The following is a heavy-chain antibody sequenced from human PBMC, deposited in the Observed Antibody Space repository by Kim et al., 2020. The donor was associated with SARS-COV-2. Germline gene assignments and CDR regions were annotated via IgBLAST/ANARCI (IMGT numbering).Heavy chain of an antibody. V-gene: IGHV1-18*01. CDR1: GYTFTSYG. J-gene: IGHJ3*02. D-gene: IGHD3-10*01. CDR2: ISGYNGNT. Sequence: ASVKVSCKASGYTFTSYGISWVRQAPGQGLEWMGWISGYNGNTNYAQKLQGRVTMTTDTSTSTVYMELRSLRSDDTAVYYCARAAGTAALDIWGQGTIVTVSS. CDR3: ARAAGTAALDI.